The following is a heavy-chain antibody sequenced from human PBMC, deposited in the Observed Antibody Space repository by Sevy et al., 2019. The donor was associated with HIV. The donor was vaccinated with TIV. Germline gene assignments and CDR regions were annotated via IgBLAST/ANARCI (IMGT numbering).Heavy chain of an antibody. J-gene: IGHJ6*02. V-gene: IGHV3-11*06. CDR1: GFSLNDYY. CDR3: ARDGNSGYYFNYYYYGMDV. CDR2: ISGDSGHT. Sequence: GGSLRLSCAATGFSLNDYYMTWIRQAPGKGLEWVSYISGDSGHTNYAESVKGRFTISRDNTKNFVYLQMDGLSAEVTATNYGARDGNSGYYFNYYYYGMDVWGQGTTVTVSS. D-gene: IGHD3-22*01.